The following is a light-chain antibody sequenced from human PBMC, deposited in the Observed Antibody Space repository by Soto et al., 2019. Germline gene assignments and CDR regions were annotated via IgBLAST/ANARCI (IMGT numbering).Light chain of an antibody. CDR3: SSYTGSKTLV. CDR2: DVS. J-gene: IGLJ2*01. Sequence: QSALTQPASVSGSPGQSITISCTGTSSDVGGYNYVSWYQQHPGKAPNLAIYDVSNRPSGVSNRFSGSKSGNTASLTISGLQAEDEAGYYSSSYTGSKTLVLGGGTKVTVL. V-gene: IGLV2-14*03. CDR1: SSDVGGYNY.